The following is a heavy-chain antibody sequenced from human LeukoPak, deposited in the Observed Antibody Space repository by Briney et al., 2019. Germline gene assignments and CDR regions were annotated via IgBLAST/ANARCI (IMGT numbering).Heavy chain of an antibody. Sequence: SVKLSCKASGGTFSSYAISWVRQAPGQGLEWMGGIIPILGTANYAQNFQGRVTITTDESTRTAYMERSSLRSEDTAVYYCARGSSYRGSYYGVNWGQGTLVTVSS. CDR1: GGTFSSYA. CDR3: ARGSSYRGSYYGVN. CDR2: IIPILGTA. D-gene: IGHD1-26*01. V-gene: IGHV1-69*05. J-gene: IGHJ4*02.